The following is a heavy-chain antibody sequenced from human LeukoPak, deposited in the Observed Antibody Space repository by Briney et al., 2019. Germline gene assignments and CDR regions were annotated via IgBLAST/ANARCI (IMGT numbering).Heavy chain of an antibody. Sequence: GGSLRLSCAASGFTFSSYGMHWVRQAPGKGLEWVAFIRYDGCNKYYADSVKGRFTISRDNSKNTLYLQMNSLRAEDTAVYYCAKFYGSGSYGTFDYWGQGTLVTVSS. CDR1: GFTFSSYG. D-gene: IGHD3-10*01. CDR2: IRYDGCNK. V-gene: IGHV3-30*02. J-gene: IGHJ4*02. CDR3: AKFYGSGSYGTFDY.